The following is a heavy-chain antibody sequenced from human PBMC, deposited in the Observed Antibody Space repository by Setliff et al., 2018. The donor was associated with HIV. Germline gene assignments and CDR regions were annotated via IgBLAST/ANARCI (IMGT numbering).Heavy chain of an antibody. D-gene: IGHD5-18*01. V-gene: IGHV4-39*07. CDR3: ARRGKTENSYVLNWFDP. CDR2: IFYTGRT. J-gene: IGHJ5*02. CDR1: GGSIGSSDYY. Sequence: SETLSLTCTVSGGSIGSSDYYWGWIRQPPGKGLEWIGSIFYTGRTTYNPSLRSRVTISLDTSKTQFSLSLTFVTAADTAMYYCARRGKTENSYVLNWFDPWGQGILVTVSS.